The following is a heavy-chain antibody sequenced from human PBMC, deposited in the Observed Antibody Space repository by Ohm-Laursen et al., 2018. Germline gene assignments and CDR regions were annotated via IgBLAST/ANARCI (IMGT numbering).Heavy chain of an antibody. D-gene: IGHD6-19*01. CDR2: INHSGST. V-gene: IGHV4-34*01. Sequence: SETLSLTCSVYGASFSDSYWSWIRQPPGKGLEWIGQINHSGSTNYNPSLKRRVTLSADSSNSQFSLRLTSVTAADTATYYCARGSGFFKLDVWGQGTTVTVSS. J-gene: IGHJ6*02. CDR3: ARGSGFFKLDV. CDR1: GASFSDSY.